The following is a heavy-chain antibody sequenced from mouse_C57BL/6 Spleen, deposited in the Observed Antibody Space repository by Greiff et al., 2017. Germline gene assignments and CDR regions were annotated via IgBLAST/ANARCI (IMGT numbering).Heavy chain of an antibody. Sequence: QVQLQQPGTELVKPGASVKLSCKASGYTFTSYWMHWVKQRPGQGLEWIGNINPRNGGTNYNEKFKSKATLTVDKSSSTAYMQLSSLTSEDSAVYYCARFTTVLADAMDYWGQGTSVTVSS. J-gene: IGHJ4*01. CDR1: GYTFTSYW. V-gene: IGHV1-53*01. CDR3: ARFTTVLADAMDY. D-gene: IGHD1-1*01. CDR2: INPRNGGT.